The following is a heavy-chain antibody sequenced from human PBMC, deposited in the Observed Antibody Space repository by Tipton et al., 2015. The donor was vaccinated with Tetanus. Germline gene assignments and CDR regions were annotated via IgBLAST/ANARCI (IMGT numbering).Heavy chain of an antibody. J-gene: IGHJ4*02. CDR2: IYPGDSDT. V-gene: IGHV5-51*01. CDR1: GYRFTSYW. CDR3: ARHDYGDSPFDY. Sequence: VQLVQSGAEVKKPGESLKISCKGSGYRFTSYWIGWVRQMPGKDLEWVGFIYPGDSDTRYSPSFQGQVTISADKSISTAYLQWSSLKASATPMYYCARHDYGDSPFDYWGQGTLVTVSS. D-gene: IGHD4-17*01.